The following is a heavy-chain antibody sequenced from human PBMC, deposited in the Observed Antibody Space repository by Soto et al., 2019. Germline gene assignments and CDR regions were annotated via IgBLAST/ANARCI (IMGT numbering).Heavy chain of an antibody. D-gene: IGHD6-19*01. J-gene: IGHJ4*02. CDR1: GFNFATYS. V-gene: IGHV3-23*01. CDR2: ISDGVDRA. CDR3: ARYTAVADPYYFDY. Sequence: GGSLRLSCAASGFNFATYSMSWVRQAPGKGLEWVAGISDGVDRAYYGDSVKGRFTISRDTSKNMLYLHMNSLRAEDTAIYYCARYTAVADPYYFDYWGQGTLVTAPQ.